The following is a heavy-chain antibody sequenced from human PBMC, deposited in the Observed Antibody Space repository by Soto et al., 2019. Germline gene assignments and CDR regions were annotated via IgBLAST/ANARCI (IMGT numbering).Heavy chain of an antibody. V-gene: IGHV3-33*01. CDR2: TWYDGSNK. Sequence: QVQLVEPGGGVVQPGRSLRLSCAASGFTFSSYNMHWVRQAPGRGLEWVAVTWYDGSNKYNADAVKGRFTISRDNSKNTLYLQMNSLRAEDTALYYCARDLGTTTVIIPGYWGHGTLVTVSS. D-gene: IGHD4-17*01. CDR1: GFTFSSYN. CDR3: ARDLGTTTVIIPGY. J-gene: IGHJ4*01.